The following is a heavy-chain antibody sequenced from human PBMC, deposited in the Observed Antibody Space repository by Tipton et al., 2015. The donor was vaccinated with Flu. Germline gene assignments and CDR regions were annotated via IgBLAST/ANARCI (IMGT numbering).Heavy chain of an antibody. CDR3: AKDLEWELPSAGFDY. D-gene: IGHD1-26*01. V-gene: IGHV3-43*02. CDR1: GFTFDDYA. J-gene: IGHJ4*02. Sequence: SLRLSCAASGFTFDDYAMHWVRQAPGKGLEWVSLISGDGGSTYYADSVKGRFTISRDNSKNSLYLQMNSLRTEDTALYYCAKDLEWELPSAGFDYWGQGTLVTVSS. CDR2: ISGDGGST.